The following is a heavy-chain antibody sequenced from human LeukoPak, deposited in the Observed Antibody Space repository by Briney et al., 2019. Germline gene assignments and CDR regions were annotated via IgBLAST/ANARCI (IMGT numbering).Heavy chain of an antibody. J-gene: IGHJ3*02. CDR2: IYYSGST. CDR1: GGSISSYY. D-gene: IGHD1-7*01. V-gene: IGHV4-59*12. Sequence: SETLSLTCTVSGGSISSYYWSWIRQPPGKGLEWIGYIYYSGSTNYNPSLRSRVTMSVDNPKNLLSLKLTSVTVADTAVYFCARANELQTHFDIWGQGTMVTVSS. CDR3: ARANELQTHFDI.